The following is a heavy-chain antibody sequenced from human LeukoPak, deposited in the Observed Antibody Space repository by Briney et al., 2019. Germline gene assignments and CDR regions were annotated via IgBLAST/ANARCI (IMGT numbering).Heavy chain of an antibody. D-gene: IGHD3-16*01. V-gene: IGHV1-2*02. CDR3: ARGGIQTHYDY. CDR1: GYNFNVYY. J-gene: IGHJ4*02. CDR2: INPYSGVT. Sequence: GASVKVSCKASGYNFNVYYVHWVRQAPGQGLEWMGWINPYSGVTNYAQKFQGRVTMTRDTSISTAYMELGRLRSDDTAVYYCARGGIQTHYDYWGQGTLVTVSS.